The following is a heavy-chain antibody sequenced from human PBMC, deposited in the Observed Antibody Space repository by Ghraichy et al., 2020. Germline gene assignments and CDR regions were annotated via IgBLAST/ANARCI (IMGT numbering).Heavy chain of an antibody. J-gene: IGHJ4*02. CDR3: ARHAVAATPFNY. CDR1: GGSNSSSSYY. V-gene: IGHV4-39*01. D-gene: IGHD2-15*01. Sequence: SETLSLTCTVSGGSNSSSSYYWGWIRQPPGKGLEWIGSIYYSGSTYYNPSLKSRVTISVDTSKNQFSLKLSSVTAADTAVYYCARHAVAATPFNYWGQGTLVTVSS. CDR2: IYYSGST.